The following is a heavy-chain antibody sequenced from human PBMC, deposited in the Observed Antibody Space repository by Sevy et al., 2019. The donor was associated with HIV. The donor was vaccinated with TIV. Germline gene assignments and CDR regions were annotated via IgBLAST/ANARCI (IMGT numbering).Heavy chain of an antibody. CDR2: ISWNSGAI. D-gene: IGHD2-2*01. CDR3: GRAQGYCVTNSWYGGCVNAFDI. Sequence: GGSLRLSCAASGFTFSDYAMHWVRQVPGKGLEWVSGISWNSGAIGYADSVKGRFTISRDNAKNSLYLQMNSLRVEDTAFYYCGRAQGYCVTNSWYGGCVNAFDIWGHGTMVTVSS. J-gene: IGHJ3*02. CDR1: GFTFSDYA. V-gene: IGHV3-9*01.